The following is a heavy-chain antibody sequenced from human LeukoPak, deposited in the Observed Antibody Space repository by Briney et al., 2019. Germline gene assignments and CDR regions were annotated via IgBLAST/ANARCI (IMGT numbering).Heavy chain of an antibody. Sequence: GGSLRLSCAASGFTFSSYWMHWVRQAPGKGLVWVSRINSDGSSTSYADSVKGRFTISRDNAKNTLYLQMNSLRAEDTAVYYCAKGYYYDSSGYSLGYGMDVWGQGTTVTVSS. CDR3: AKGYYYDSSGYSLGYGMDV. CDR1: GFTFSSYW. CDR2: INSDGSST. D-gene: IGHD3-22*01. V-gene: IGHV3-74*01. J-gene: IGHJ6*02.